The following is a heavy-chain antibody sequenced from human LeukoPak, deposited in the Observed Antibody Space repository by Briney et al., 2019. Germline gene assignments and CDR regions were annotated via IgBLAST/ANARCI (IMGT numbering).Heavy chain of an antibody. J-gene: IGHJ5*02. CDR3: ARHQGVAHLPPRFDP. V-gene: IGHV4-59*08. Sequence: KPSETLSLPCSASGASFSSFFWSWIRQSPAKGLEWIGYVDYSGTTKYNPSLKRRGQTSLDTSKNSCSLGLESVTAADTAAYYCARHQGVAHLPPRFDPWGEGILVTVSS. D-gene: IGHD3-10*01. CDR1: GASFSSFF. CDR2: VDYSGTT.